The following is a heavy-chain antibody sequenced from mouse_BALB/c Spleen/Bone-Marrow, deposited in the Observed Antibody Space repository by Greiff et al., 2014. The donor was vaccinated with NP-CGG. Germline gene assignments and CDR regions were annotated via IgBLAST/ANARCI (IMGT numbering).Heavy chain of an antibody. J-gene: IGHJ3*01. CDR1: GFNIKDTY. D-gene: IGHD1-1*01. CDR3: ASYYYGSSRFAY. V-gene: IGHV14-3*02. Sequence: VQLQQPGAELVKPGASVKLSCTASGFNIKDTYMHWVKQRPEQGPEWIGRIDPVNGNTKYDPKFQGKATITADTSSNTAYLQLSSLTSEDTAVYYCASYYYGSSRFAYWGQGTLVTVSA. CDR2: IDPVNGNT.